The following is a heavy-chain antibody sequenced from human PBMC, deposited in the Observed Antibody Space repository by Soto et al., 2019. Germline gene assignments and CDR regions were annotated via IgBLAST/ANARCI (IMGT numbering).Heavy chain of an antibody. Sequence: GGSLRLSCAASGFTFSSYGMHWVRQAPGKGLEWVAVISYDGSNKYYADSVKGRFTISRDNSKNTLYLQMNSLRAEDTAVYYCAKDRERRYFDWPLGIEDYYYYYGMDVWGQGTTVTVSS. CDR1: GFTFSSYG. CDR2: ISYDGSNK. J-gene: IGHJ6*02. CDR3: AKDRERRYFDWPLGIEDYYYYYGMDV. D-gene: IGHD3-9*01. V-gene: IGHV3-30*18.